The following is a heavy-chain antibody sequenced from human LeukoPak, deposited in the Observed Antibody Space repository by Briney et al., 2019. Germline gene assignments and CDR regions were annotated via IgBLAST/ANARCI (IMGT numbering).Heavy chain of an antibody. CDR1: GYNLDTYG. Sequence: ASVKLSCKASGYNLDTYGFIWVRQAPGQGLEWMGWISAYNGKTDYAPNLQGRVTMPKDTSTSNEYMALRSLGSDDTGVYYCGRDFGMVRVFDYWGHGTLVTVSS. V-gene: IGHV1-18*01. CDR2: ISAYNGKT. CDR3: GRDFGMVRVFDY. J-gene: IGHJ4*01. D-gene: IGHD3-10*01.